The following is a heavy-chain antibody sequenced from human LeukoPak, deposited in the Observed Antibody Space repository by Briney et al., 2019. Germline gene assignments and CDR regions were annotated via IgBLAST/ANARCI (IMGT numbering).Heavy chain of an antibody. CDR1: GGSIGSYY. CDR3: ARRKQLNSGFDY. CDR2: IYYSGST. V-gene: IGHV4-59*08. Sequence: PSETLSLTCTVSGGSIGSYYWSWIRQPPGKGLEWIGYIYYSGSTNYNPSLKSRVTISVDTSKNQFSLKLSSVTAADTAVYYCARRKQLNSGFDYWGQGTLVTVSS. D-gene: IGHD1-26*01. J-gene: IGHJ4*02.